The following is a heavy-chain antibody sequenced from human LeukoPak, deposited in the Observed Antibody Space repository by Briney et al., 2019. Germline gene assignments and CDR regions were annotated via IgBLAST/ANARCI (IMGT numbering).Heavy chain of an antibody. D-gene: IGHD6-13*01. V-gene: IGHV3-13*01. CDR3: ARAGLGTAAASMNGMDV. CDR1: GFTFSSYD. CDR2: ICSAGDT. Sequence: GGSLRLSCAASGFTFSSYDMHWVRQATGKGLEWVAAICSAGDTCYPGSVQRRFTTSRENAKNSLYLQINSLRAADTAVYYRARAGLGTAAASMNGMDVWGQGTTVTVSS. J-gene: IGHJ6*02.